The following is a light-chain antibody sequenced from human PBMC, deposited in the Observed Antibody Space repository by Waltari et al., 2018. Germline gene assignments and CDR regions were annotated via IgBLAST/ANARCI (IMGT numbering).Light chain of an antibody. J-gene: IGKJ1*01. V-gene: IGKV1-12*01. CDR1: QGISNW. CDR3: QQYNSYPRT. CDR2: AAS. Sequence: DIQMTQSPSSLSASVGDRVTITCQASQGISNWLAWYQQKPGKAPNLLIYAASSLQSGVPSRFSASGSGTEFTLTISSLQPEDFATYYCQQYNSYPRTFGQGTKVEIK.